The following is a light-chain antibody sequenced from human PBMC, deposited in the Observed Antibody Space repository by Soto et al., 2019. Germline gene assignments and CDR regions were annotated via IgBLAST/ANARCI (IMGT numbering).Light chain of an antibody. V-gene: IGLV2-14*01. Sequence: QSVLTQPASVSGSPGQSITISCTGTSSDVCGCNYVSWYQQHPGKASKLMIYEVSNRPSGVSNRFSGSKSGNTASLTISGLEAEDEADYYCSSYTSSRTPYVFGTGTKLTVL. J-gene: IGLJ1*01. CDR3: SSYTSSRTPYV. CDR2: EVS. CDR1: SSDVCGCNY.